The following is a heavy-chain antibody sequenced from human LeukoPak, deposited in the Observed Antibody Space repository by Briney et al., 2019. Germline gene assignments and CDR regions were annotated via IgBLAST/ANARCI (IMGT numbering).Heavy chain of an antibody. Sequence: PGGSLRLSCAASGFTFSSYAMSWVRQAPGKGLEWVSAISGSGGSTYYADSVKGRFTISRDNSKNTLCLQMNSLRAEDTAVYYCAKGGYCSSTSCYFGPNYGMDVWGKGTTVTVSS. CDR2: ISGSGGST. CDR3: AKGGYCSSTSCYFGPNYGMDV. D-gene: IGHD2-2*01. V-gene: IGHV3-23*01. CDR1: GFTFSSYA. J-gene: IGHJ6*04.